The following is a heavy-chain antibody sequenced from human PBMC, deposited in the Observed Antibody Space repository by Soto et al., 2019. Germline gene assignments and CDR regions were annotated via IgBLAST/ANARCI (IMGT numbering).Heavy chain of an antibody. D-gene: IGHD3-10*01. CDR1: GGSISSCY. CDR2: IFSNDEK. CDR3: ARITMVRGAPDP. V-gene: IGHV2-26*01. Sequence: ETLSLICTVSGGSISSCYWSWIRQPPGKALEWLAHIFSNDEKSYSTSLKSRLTISKDTSKSQVVLTTTNMDPVDTATYYCARITMVRGAPDPWGQGTLVTVSS. J-gene: IGHJ5*02.